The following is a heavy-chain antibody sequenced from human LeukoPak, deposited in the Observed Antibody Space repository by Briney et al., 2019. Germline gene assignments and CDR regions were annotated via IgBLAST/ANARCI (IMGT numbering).Heavy chain of an antibody. CDR3: ARRAGEYSHPYDY. V-gene: IGHV3-53*01. CDR2: IYSGGNT. D-gene: IGHD4-17*01. Sequence: GGSLRLSCTVSGFTVSSNSMSWVRQAPGKGLEWVSFIYSGGNTLYSDSVKGRFTISRGNSKNTLYLQMNSLRAEDTAVYYCARRAGEYSHPYDYWGQGTLVTVSS. J-gene: IGHJ4*02. CDR1: GFTVSSNS.